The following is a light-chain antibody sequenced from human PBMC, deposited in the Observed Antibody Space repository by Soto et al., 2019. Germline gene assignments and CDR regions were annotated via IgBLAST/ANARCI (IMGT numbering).Light chain of an antibody. J-gene: IGKJ1*01. CDR1: QSVISTY. CDR2: GAS. Sequence: EIVLTQSPGTLSLSPGERATLSCRASQSVISTYLAWYQQKPGQAPRLLIYGASTRATGIPDRFSGSGSGTDFTLTVSRLEPEDFAVYYCKYYDTSPTWTFGQGTKVEI. CDR3: KYYDTSPTWT. V-gene: IGKV3-20*01.